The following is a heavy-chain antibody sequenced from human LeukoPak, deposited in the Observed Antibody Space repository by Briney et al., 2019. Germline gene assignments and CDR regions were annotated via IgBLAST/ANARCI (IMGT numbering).Heavy chain of an antibody. Sequence: GGSLRLSCAASGFTFSSYAMHWVCQAPGKGLEWVAVISYDGSNKYYADSVKGRFTISRDNSKNTLYLQMNSLRAEDTAVYYCARTVVVTYYYGMDVWGQGTTVTVSS. CDR3: ARTVVVTYYYGMDV. CDR1: GFTFSSYA. V-gene: IGHV3-30-3*01. J-gene: IGHJ6*02. D-gene: IGHD2-21*01. CDR2: ISYDGSNK.